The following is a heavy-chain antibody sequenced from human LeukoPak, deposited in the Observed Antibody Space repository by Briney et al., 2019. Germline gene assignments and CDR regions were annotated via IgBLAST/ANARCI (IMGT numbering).Heavy chain of an antibody. CDR3: ARFDNPDAFDI. CDR1: GGSISSSSYY. Sequence: SETLSLTFTVSGGSISSSSYYWGWIRQPPGKGLEWIGSIYYSGSTYYNPSLKSRVTISVDTSKNQFSLKLSSVTAADTTVYYCARFDNPDAFDIWGQGTMVTVSS. J-gene: IGHJ3*02. D-gene: IGHD1-14*01. V-gene: IGHV4-39*07. CDR2: IYYSGST.